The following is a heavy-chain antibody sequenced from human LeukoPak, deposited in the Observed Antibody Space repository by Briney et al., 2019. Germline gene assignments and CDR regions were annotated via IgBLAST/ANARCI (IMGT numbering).Heavy chain of an antibody. Sequence: GGSLRLSCAASGFTFSSYAMHWVRQAPGKGLEWAAVISYDGSNKYYADSVEGRFTISRDNSKNTLYLQTNSLRAEDTAVYYCARDGSLGYCSGGSCYLNYYYYYGMDVWGQGTTVTVSS. CDR3: ARDGSLGYCSGGSCYLNYYYYYGMDV. CDR1: GFTFSSYA. V-gene: IGHV3-30*04. J-gene: IGHJ6*02. D-gene: IGHD2-15*01. CDR2: ISYDGSNK.